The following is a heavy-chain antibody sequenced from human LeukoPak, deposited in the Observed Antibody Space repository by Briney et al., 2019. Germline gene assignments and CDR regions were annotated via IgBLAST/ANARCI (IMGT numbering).Heavy chain of an antibody. D-gene: IGHD3-10*01. V-gene: IGHV3-53*01. J-gene: IGHJ3*02. CDR2: IYNDGRT. Sequence: GGSLRLSCAASGFIVNNKYMTWVRQAPGKGLEWVSLIYNDGRTYYADSVKGRCTISRDNSKNTLYLQMNSLRAEDTAVYYCATHGGFTMVRGGWNAFDIWGQGTMVTVSS. CDR3: ATHGGFTMVRGGWNAFDI. CDR1: GFIVNNKY.